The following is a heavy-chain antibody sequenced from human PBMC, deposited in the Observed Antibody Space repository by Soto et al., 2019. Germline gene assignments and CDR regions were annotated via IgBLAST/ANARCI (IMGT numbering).Heavy chain of an antibody. Sequence: ESGGGLVQPGGSLKLSCADSGFTFSGSAMHWVRQASGKGLEWVGRIRSKPNNYATAYGASVKGRFTISRDDSKNTAYLQMNSLNTEDTAVYYCSRQAADFWSCKPQYYMDVWGKGTTVTVSS. D-gene: IGHD3-3*01. CDR3: SRQAADFWSCKPQYYMDV. CDR1: GFTFSGSA. J-gene: IGHJ6*03. V-gene: IGHV3-73*01. CDR2: IRSKPNNYAT.